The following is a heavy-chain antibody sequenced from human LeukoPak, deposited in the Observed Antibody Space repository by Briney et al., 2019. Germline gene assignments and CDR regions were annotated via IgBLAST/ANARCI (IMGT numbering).Heavy chain of an antibody. CDR1: GFTFSSYW. V-gene: IGHV3-74*01. CDR3: ARGGVTIFGPFDY. Sequence: GGSLRLSCAASGFTFSSYWMHWVRQAPGTGLVWVSRISGDGSSTTYADFVKGRFTISRDNAENTLYLQMNSLRAEDTAVYYCARGGVTIFGPFDYWGQGTLVTVSS. CDR2: ISGDGSST. J-gene: IGHJ4*02. D-gene: IGHD3-3*01.